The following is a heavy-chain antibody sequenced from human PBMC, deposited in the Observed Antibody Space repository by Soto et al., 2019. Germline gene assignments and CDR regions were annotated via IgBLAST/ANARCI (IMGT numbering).Heavy chain of an antibody. Sequence: QVQLVESGGGVVQPGRSLRLSCAASGFTFSSYGMHWVRQAPGKGLEWVAVISYDGSNKYYADSVKGRFTISRDNSKNTLYLQMNSLRAEDTAVYYWAKEGRRGGNYYYYGMDVWGQGTTVTVSS. V-gene: IGHV3-30*18. J-gene: IGHJ6*02. CDR1: GFTFSSYG. D-gene: IGHD3-16*01. CDR2: ISYDGSNK. CDR3: AKEGRRGGNYYYYGMDV.